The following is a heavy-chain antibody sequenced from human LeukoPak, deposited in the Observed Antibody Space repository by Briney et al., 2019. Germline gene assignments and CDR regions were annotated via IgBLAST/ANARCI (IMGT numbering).Heavy chain of an antibody. J-gene: IGHJ6*02. Sequence: GGSLRLSCSASGFTFSSYAMHWVRQAPGKRLEYVSAISSNGGSTYYADSVKGRFTISRDNSKNTLYLQMSSLRAEDTAVYYCVKSYALGKSNYYGMDVWGQGTTVIVSS. CDR3: VKSYALGKSNYYGMDV. V-gene: IGHV3-64D*09. D-gene: IGHD3-16*01. CDR1: GFTFSSYA. CDR2: ISSNGGST.